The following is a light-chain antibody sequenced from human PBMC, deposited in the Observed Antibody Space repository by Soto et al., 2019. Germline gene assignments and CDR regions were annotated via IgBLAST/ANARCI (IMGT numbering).Light chain of an antibody. Sequence: QSVLTQPASVSGSPGQSITISCTGTNSDVGNSDYVSWYQHHPGKAPKLMIFEVSNRPSGISDRFSGSKSGNTASLTISRLQAEDDAYYYCSSYTDSSTLFVFGTGTKVTVL. J-gene: IGLJ1*01. CDR2: EVS. CDR3: SSYTDSSTLFV. CDR1: NSDVGNSDY. V-gene: IGLV2-14*01.